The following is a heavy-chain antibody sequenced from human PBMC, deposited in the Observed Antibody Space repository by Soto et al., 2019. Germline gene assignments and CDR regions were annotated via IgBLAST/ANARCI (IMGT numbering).Heavy chain of an antibody. J-gene: IGHJ3*02. V-gene: IGHV4-34*01. D-gene: IGHD4-17*01. CDR2: INHSGST. CDR3: ARIKTTVVTPANGAFDI. CDR1: GGSFSGYY. Sequence: SETLSLTCAVYGGSFSGYYWSWIRQPPGKGLEWIGEINHSGSTNYNPSLKSRVTISVDTSKNQFSLKLSSVTAADTAVYYCARIKTTVVTPANGAFDIWGQGTMVTVSS.